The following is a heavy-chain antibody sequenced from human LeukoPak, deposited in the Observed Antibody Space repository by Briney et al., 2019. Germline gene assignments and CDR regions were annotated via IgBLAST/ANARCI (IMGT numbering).Heavy chain of an antibody. D-gene: IGHD1-26*01. CDR3: ARVPWGLHYFDY. CDR2: ISYDGSNK. J-gene: IGHJ4*02. Sequence: GGSLRLSCAASGFTFSSYAMHWVRQAPGKGLEWVAVISYDGSNKYYADSVKGRFTISRDNSKNTLYLQMNSLRAEDTAVYYCARVPWGLHYFDYWGQGTLVTVSS. V-gene: IGHV3-30-3*01. CDR1: GFTFSSYA.